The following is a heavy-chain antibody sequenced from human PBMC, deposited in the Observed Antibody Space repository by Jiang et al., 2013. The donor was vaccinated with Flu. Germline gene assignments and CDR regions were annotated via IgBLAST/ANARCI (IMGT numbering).Heavy chain of an antibody. Sequence: GSGLVKPSQTLSLTCTVSGGSISSGGYYWSWIRQHPGKGLEWIGYIYYSGSTYYNPSLKSRVTISVDTSKNQFSLKLSSVTAADTAVYYCARGLHYDILTGYYPYYFDYWGQGTLVTVSS. D-gene: IGHD3-9*01. V-gene: IGHV4-31*03. CDR1: GGSISSGGYY. CDR2: IYYSGST. J-gene: IGHJ4*02. CDR3: ARGLHYDILTGYYPYYFDY.